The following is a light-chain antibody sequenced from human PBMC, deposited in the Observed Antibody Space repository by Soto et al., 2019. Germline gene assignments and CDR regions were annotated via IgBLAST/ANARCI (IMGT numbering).Light chain of an antibody. Sequence: DIQMTQSPSTLSASVGDRVTITCRAGQSISTWLAWYQQKPGQAPKLLISAASNLESGVPSRFSGSGPGTEFTLTISGLQPDDFATYYCQQYNTYSWTFGQGTKVDIK. CDR1: QSISTW. CDR3: QQYNTYSWT. V-gene: IGKV1-5*01. CDR2: AAS. J-gene: IGKJ1*01.